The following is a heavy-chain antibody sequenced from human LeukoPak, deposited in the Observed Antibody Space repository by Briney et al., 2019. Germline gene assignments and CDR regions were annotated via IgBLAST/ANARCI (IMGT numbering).Heavy chain of an antibody. V-gene: IGHV1-2*06. CDR2: INPNSGGT. Sequence: RASVKVSCTASGYTFTGYYMHWVRQAPGQGLEWMGRINPNSGGTNYAQKFQGRVTMTRDTSTSTVYMELSSLRSEDTAVYYCATAPGPNYFDYWGQGTLVTVSS. CDR3: ATAPGPNYFDY. CDR1: GYTFTGYY. J-gene: IGHJ4*02.